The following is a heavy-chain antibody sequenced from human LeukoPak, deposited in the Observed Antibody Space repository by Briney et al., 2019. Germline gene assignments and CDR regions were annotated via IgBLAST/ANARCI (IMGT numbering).Heavy chain of an antibody. CDR3: ARVIFQYCSSTSCYDYYYMDV. CDR2: IIPILGIA. CDR1: GGTFSSYA. Sequence: SVKVSCKASGGTFSSYAISWVRQAPGQGLEWMGRIIPILGIANYAQKFQGRVTITADKSTSTAYMELSSLRSEDTAVYYCARVIFQYCSSTSCYDYYYMDVWGKGTTVIVSS. J-gene: IGHJ6*03. V-gene: IGHV1-69*04. D-gene: IGHD2-2*01.